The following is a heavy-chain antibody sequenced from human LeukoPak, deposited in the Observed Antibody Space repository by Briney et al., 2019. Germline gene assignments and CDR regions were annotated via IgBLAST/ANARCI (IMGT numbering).Heavy chain of an antibody. D-gene: IGHD6-13*01. Sequence: ASVKVSCKASGYAFTSYDINWVRQAPGQGLEWMGWISAYNGNANYAQNLQGRVTMTTDTSTSTAYMELRSLTSDDTAVYYCAREAATGVYSDHWGQGTLVTVTS. CDR2: ISAYNGNA. CDR3: AREAATGVYSDH. V-gene: IGHV1-18*01. CDR1: GYAFTSYD. J-gene: IGHJ4*02.